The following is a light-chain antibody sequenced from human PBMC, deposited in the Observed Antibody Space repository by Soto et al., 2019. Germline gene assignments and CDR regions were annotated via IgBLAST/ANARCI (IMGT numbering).Light chain of an antibody. V-gene: IGLV2-8*01. CDR1: SSDVGGYNY. CDR2: EVT. CDR3: SSYAGSNNLV. Sequence: QSVLTQPPSASGSPGQSVTISCTGTSSDVGGYNYVSWYQQYPGKAPKLMVYEVTKRPSGVPDRFSGSKSGNTASLTVSGLQAEEEADYYCSSYAGSNNLVFGGGTKLTVL. J-gene: IGLJ2*01.